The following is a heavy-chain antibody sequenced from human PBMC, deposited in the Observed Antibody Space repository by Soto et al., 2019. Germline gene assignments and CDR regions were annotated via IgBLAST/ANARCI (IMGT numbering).Heavy chain of an antibody. CDR2: IKSKTDGGTT. D-gene: IGHD3-22*01. J-gene: IGHJ4*02. Sequence: GRSLRLSCAASGFTFSNAWMSWVRQAPGKGLEWVGRIKSKTDGGTTDYAAPVKGRFTISRDDSKNTLYLQMNSLKTEDTAVYYCTTKYYYDSSGDYWGQGTLVTVSS. V-gene: IGHV3-15*01. CDR3: TTKYYYDSSGDY. CDR1: GFTFSNAW.